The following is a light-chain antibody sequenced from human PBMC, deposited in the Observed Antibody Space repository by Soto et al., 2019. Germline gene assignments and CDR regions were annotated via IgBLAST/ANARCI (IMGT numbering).Light chain of an antibody. V-gene: IGKV3-11*01. CDR3: QQRSNWPLT. CDR1: QSVSSH. CDR2: DAS. J-gene: IGKJ4*01. Sequence: EIVLTQSPDTLSLSPGERAALSCRTSQSVSSHLAWYQQKPGQAPRLLIYDASNRATGIPARFSGSGSGTDFTLIISSLEPEDLAVYYCQQRSNWPLTFGGGIKVEIK.